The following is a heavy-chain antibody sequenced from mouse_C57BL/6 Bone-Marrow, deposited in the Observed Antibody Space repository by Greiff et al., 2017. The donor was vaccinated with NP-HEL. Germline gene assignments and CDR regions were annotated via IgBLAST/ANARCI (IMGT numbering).Heavy chain of an antibody. CDR3: ARRRLRRWYFDV. D-gene: IGHD2-2*01. CDR1: GFTFSSYG. V-gene: IGHV5-6*01. CDR2: ISSGGSYT. Sequence: EVQVVESGGDLVKPGGSLKLSCAASGFTFSSYGMSWVRQTPDKRLEWVATISSGGSYTYYPDSVKGRFTISRDNAKNTLYLQMSSLKSEDTDMYYCARRRLRRWYFDVWGTGTTVTVSS. J-gene: IGHJ1*03.